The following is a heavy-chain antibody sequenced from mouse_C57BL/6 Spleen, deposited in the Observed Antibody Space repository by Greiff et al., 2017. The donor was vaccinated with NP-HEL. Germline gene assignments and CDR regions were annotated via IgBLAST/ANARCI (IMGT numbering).Heavy chain of an antibody. Sequence: VQLQQSGPELVKPGASVKISCKASGYAFSSSWMNWVKQRPGKGLEWIGRIYPGDGDTNYNGKFKGKATLTADKSSSTAYMQLSSLTSEDSAVYFCASGLGKDWYFDVWGTGTTVTVSS. CDR2: IYPGDGDT. CDR3: ASGLGKDWYFDV. V-gene: IGHV1-82*01. D-gene: IGHD3-3*01. J-gene: IGHJ1*03. CDR1: GYAFSSSW.